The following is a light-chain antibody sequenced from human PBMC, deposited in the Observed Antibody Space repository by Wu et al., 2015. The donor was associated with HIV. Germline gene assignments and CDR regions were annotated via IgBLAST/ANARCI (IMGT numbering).Light chain of an antibody. CDR2: GAS. CDR3: QQGDSYPLT. V-gene: IGKV1-17*01. CDR1: QGIRDD. J-gene: IGKJ4*01. Sequence: IQMTQSPSSLSASVGDRVTITCRASQGIRDDLAWYQQKPGKAPKLLLYGASTLQSGVPSRFSGSGSGTEFTLTISSLQPEDCATYYCQQGDSYPLTFGGGTKVEMK.